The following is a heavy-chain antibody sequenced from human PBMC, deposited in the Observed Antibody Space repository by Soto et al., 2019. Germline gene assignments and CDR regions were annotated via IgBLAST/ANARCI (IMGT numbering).Heavy chain of an antibody. D-gene: IGHD4-17*01. CDR1: GFTFTNYG. Sequence: QVKLVESGGGVVQPGRSLRLSCAASGFTFTNYGMHWVRQAPGKGLEWVTVISFAGITDYYAYSVKCRFTVSRDNPKSTLYLQMNSLSPEDTAVYYCANEGGADTVIHNYYGVDVWGQGTTVTVSS. V-gene: IGHV3-30*18. CDR3: ANEGGADTVIHNYYGVDV. CDR2: ISFAGITD. J-gene: IGHJ6*02.